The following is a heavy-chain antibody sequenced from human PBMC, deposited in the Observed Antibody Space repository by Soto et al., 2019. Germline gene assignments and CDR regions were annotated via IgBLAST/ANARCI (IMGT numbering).Heavy chain of an antibody. V-gene: IGHV3-64D*06. CDR3: VKTLQYSYGLPH. CDR1: GFTFSSYS. J-gene: IGHJ4*02. CDR2: VSSHGGST. Sequence: GGSLRLSCAASGFTFSSYSMNWVRQAPGKGLEYVSTVSSHGGSTYYADSVKGRFTISRDNSKNTLYLQMSSLRPEDTAVYYCVKTLQYSYGLPHWGQGTLVTVSS. D-gene: IGHD5-18*01.